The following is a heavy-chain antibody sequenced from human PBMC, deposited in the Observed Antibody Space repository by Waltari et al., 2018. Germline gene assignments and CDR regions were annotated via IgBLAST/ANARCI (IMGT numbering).Heavy chain of an antibody. CDR1: GGSISISSYY. CDR2: IYYSGSN. J-gene: IGHJ3*02. D-gene: IGHD6-19*01. CDR3: ARQGEWLAPRGAFDI. V-gene: IGHV4-39*01. Sequence: QLQLQESGPGLVKPSETLSLTCTVSGGSISISSYYLVWIRHPPGKGLEWIGSIYYSGSNYYNPYIKSRVTISVDTSKNQFSLKLSSVTAADTAVYYCARQGEWLAPRGAFDIWGQGTMVTVSS.